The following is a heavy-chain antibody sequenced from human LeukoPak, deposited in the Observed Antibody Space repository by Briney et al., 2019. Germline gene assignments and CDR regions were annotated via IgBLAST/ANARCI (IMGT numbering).Heavy chain of an antibody. CDR3: ARGGVGGGYYLYYFDY. CDR2: ISTYNGNT. J-gene: IGHJ4*02. Sequence: ASVKVSCKASGYTFTSYYMHWVRQAPGQGLEWMGWISTYNGNTNYAQKLQGRVTLTRDTSTSTAYMELRSLRPDDTAVYYCARGGVGGGYYLYYFDYWGQGTLVTVSS. CDR1: GYTFTSYY. D-gene: IGHD3-22*01. V-gene: IGHV1-18*04.